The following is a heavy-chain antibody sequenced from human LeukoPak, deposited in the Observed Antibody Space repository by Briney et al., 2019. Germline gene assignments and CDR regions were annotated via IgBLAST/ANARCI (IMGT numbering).Heavy chain of an antibody. CDR2: ITHSTTYM. J-gene: IGHJ4*02. Sequence: GGSLRLSCAASGFTFSSYSMNWVRQAPGKGLEWVSSITHSTTYMYYADSVKGLFTISRDNAKKSLYLQMNSLRAEDTAVYYCATASYFYGSGSYGSIWGQGTLVTVSS. CDR3: ATASYFYGSGSYGSI. V-gene: IGHV3-21*01. D-gene: IGHD3-10*01. CDR1: GFTFSSYS.